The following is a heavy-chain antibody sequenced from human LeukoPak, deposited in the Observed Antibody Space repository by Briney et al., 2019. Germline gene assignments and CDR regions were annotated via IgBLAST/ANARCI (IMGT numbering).Heavy chain of an antibody. CDR3: ARAPDCSSTSCSPFDY. CDR1: GGSFSGYY. D-gene: IGHD2-2*01. Sequence: SETLSLTCAVYGGSFSGYYWSWIRQPPGEGLEWIGEINHSGSTNYNPSLKSRVTISVDTSKNQFSLKLSSVTAADTAVYYCARAPDCSSTSCSPFDYWGQGTLVTVSS. CDR2: INHSGST. J-gene: IGHJ4*02. V-gene: IGHV4-34*01.